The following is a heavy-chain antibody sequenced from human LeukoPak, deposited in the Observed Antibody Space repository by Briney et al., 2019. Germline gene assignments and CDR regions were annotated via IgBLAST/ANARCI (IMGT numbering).Heavy chain of an antibody. CDR3: ARGGSSSWGGWFAP. D-gene: IGHD6-13*01. V-gene: IGHV4-38-2*02. J-gene: IGHJ5*02. CDR1: GYSISSGYY. CDR2: IYHSGST. Sequence: SETLSLTCTVSGYSISSGYYWGWIRQPPGKGLEWIGSIYHSGSTYYNPSLKSRVTISVDTSKNQFSLKLSSVTAADTAVYYCARGGSSSWGGWFAPWGQGTLVTVSS.